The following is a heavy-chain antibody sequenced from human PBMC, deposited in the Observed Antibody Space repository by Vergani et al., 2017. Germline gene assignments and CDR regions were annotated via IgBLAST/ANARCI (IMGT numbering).Heavy chain of an antibody. CDR3: ARGGTVVTHFDY. CDR2: IYYSGST. CDR1: GGSISSSSYY. Sequence: QVQLQESGPGLVKPSQTLSLTCTVSGGSISSSSYYWGWIRQPPGKGLEWIGSIYYSGSTYYNPSLKSRVTISVDTSKNQFSLKLSSVTAADTAVYYCARGGTVVTHFDYWGQGTLVTVSS. D-gene: IGHD4-23*01. V-gene: IGHV4-39*07. J-gene: IGHJ4*02.